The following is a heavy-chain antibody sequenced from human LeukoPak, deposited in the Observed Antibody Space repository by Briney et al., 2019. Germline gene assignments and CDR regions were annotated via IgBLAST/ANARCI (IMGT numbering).Heavy chain of an antibody. CDR2: ISWNSGSI. CDR1: GFTFDDYA. CDR3: AKDFTPQPPTGDAFDI. D-gene: IGHD2-2*01. V-gene: IGHV3-9*01. Sequence: GGSLRLSCAASGFTFDDYAMHWVRQAPGKGLEWVSGISWNSGSIGYADSVKGRFTISRDNAKNSLYLQMNSLRAEDTALYYCAKDFTPQPPTGDAFDIWGQGTMVTVSS. J-gene: IGHJ3*02.